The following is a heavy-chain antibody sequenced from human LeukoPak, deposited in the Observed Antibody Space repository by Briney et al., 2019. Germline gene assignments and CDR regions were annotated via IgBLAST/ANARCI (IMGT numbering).Heavy chain of an antibody. V-gene: IGHV3-30*18. Sequence: GGSLRLSCAASGFTFSSYGMHWVRQAPGKGLEWVAVIASDGSHKYYADSVKGRFTISRDNSKNTLYLQLNSLRAEDTAVYYCANEKEGSSAYFNYYSYGVDVWGQGTTVTVSS. CDR2: IASDGSHK. D-gene: IGHD3-22*01. CDR3: ANEKEGSSAYFNYYSYGVDV. J-gene: IGHJ6*02. CDR1: GFTFSSYG.